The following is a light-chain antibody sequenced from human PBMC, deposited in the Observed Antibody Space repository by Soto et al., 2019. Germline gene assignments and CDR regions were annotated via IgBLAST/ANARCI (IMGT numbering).Light chain of an antibody. CDR2: GAS. CDR3: QQYGSYPWT. CDR1: QSVSSSY. V-gene: IGKV3-20*01. Sequence: VLTQSPGTLSLSPGERATLSCRASQSVSSSYLAWYQQKPGQAPRLLIYGASSRATGIPDRFSGSGSGTDFTLTISRLEPEDFAVYYCQQYGSYPWTFGQGTKVEIK. J-gene: IGKJ1*01.